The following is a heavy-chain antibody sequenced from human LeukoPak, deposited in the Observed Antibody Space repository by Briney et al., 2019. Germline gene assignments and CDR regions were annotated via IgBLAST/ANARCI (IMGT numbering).Heavy chain of an antibody. V-gene: IGHV4-4*07. CDR1: GGSISSYY. CDR2: IYTSGGT. CDR3: ARVQTYYYDSSGYSAWFDP. J-gene: IGHJ5*02. Sequence: PSETLSLTCTVSGGSISSYYWSWIRQPAGKGLEWIGRIYTSGGTNYNPSLKSRVTMSVDTSKNQFSLKLSSVTAADTAVYYCARVQTYYYDSSGYSAWFDPWGQGTLVTVSS. D-gene: IGHD3-22*01.